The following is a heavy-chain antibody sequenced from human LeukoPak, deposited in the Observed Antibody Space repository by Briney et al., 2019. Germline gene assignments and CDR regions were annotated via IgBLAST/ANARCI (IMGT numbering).Heavy chain of an antibody. J-gene: IGHJ4*02. D-gene: IGHD2-2*01. CDR3: ASRYQLPTSLGDY. CDR1: GGSISSYY. V-gene: IGHV4-59*08. Sequence: SETLSLTCTVSGGSISSYYWSWIRQPPGKGLEWIGYIYYSGSTNYNPSLKSRVTISVDTSKNQFSLKLSSVTAADTAVYYCASRYQLPTSLGDYWGQGTLVTVSS. CDR2: IYYSGST.